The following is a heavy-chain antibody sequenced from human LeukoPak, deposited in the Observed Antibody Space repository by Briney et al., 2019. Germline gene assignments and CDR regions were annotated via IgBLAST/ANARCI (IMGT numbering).Heavy chain of an antibody. CDR2: IYSGGSA. V-gene: IGHV3-53*01. CDR1: GFTVSSNY. D-gene: IGHD3-22*01. CDR3: ARGLAAPYYYDTSGYFDF. Sequence: GGSLRLSCAVSGFTVSSNYMSWVRQAPGKGLEWVSVIYSGGSAYYADSVKGRFTISRDNSKNTLYLQMNSLRAEDTAVYYCARGLAAPYYYDTSGYFDFWGQGTLVTVSS. J-gene: IGHJ4*02.